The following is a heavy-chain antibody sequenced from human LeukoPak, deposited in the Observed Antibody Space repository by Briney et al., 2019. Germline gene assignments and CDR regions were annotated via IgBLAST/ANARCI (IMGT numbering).Heavy chain of an antibody. Sequence: GGSLRLSCAASGFPFSSYSMNGFGQPPGRGLEWVSSISSSSYIYYADSLKGRFTISRDNAKNSLYLQMNSLRAEDTAVYYCAREAYDAFDIWGQGTMVTVSS. CDR2: ISSSSYI. V-gene: IGHV3-21*01. CDR3: AREAYDAFDI. CDR1: GFPFSSYS. J-gene: IGHJ3*02.